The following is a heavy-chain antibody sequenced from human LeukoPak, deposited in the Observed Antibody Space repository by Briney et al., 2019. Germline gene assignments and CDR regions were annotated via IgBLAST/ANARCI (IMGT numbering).Heavy chain of an antibody. CDR1: GFTFSSYW. CDR3: ARAEDTAMVTPPFFDY. J-gene: IGHJ4*02. V-gene: IGHV3-74*01. CDR2: IYSDGSST. Sequence: GGSLRLSXAASGFTFSSYWMHWVRQAPGKGLVWVSRIYSDGSSTSYADSVKGRFTISRDNAKNTLYLQMNSLRAEDTAVYYCARAEDTAMVTPPFFDYWGQGTLVTVSS. D-gene: IGHD5-18*01.